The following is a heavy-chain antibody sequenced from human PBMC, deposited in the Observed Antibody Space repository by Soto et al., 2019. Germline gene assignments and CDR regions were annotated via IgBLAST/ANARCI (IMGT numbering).Heavy chain of an antibody. Sequence: GSLRLSCAPCGCIFTSNSMNWVRQVPGKGLQWLSSISSSGTFKSYVYSVKVRFTISRDNAKNSLFLQMNNLRGEDTGLYYCARDPPHAGTYSWDAQXWGQVTRVT. D-gene: IGHD6-13*01. CDR1: GCIFTSNS. CDR3: ARDPPHAGTYSWDAQX. J-gene: IGHJ4*01. V-gene: IGHV3-21*01. CDR2: ISSSGTFK.